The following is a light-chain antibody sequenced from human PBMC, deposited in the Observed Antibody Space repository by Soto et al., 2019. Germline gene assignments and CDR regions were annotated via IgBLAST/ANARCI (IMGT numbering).Light chain of an antibody. Sequence: DIQMTQSPSTLSASVGDRVTITCRASQSISSWLAWCQQKPGKAPKVLIYDASSLESGVPSRFSGSGSGTEFSLTISSLQPDDFATYYCQQYNHYWTFGQGTRVEIK. CDR2: DAS. CDR1: QSISSW. CDR3: QQYNHYWT. J-gene: IGKJ1*01. V-gene: IGKV1-5*01.